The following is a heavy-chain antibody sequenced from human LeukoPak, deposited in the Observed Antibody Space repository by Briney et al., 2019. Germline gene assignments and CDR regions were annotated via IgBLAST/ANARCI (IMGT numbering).Heavy chain of an antibody. CDR3: ARDPAVDSSAWYLDY. Sequence: GGSLRLSCAASGFTFSSYWMSWVRQAPGKGLEWVANIKQDGSEKCYVDSVKGRFTISRDNAKNSLYLQMNSLRAEDTAVYYCARDPAVDSSAWYLDYWGQGTLVTVSS. D-gene: IGHD6-19*01. CDR2: IKQDGSEK. J-gene: IGHJ4*02. V-gene: IGHV3-7*01. CDR1: GFTFSSYW.